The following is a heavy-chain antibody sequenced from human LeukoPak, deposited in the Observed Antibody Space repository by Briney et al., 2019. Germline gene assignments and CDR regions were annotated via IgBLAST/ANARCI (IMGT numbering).Heavy chain of an antibody. V-gene: IGHV1-18*01. Sequence: ASVKVSCKASGYDFSSYAMNWVRQAPGQGLEWMGWISAYNGNTNYAQKLQGRVTMTTDTSTSTAYMELRSLRSDDTAVYYCARGPDQIAVVSLDYWGQGTLVTVSS. CDR3: ARGPDQIAVVSLDY. D-gene: IGHD3-22*01. CDR2: ISAYNGNT. J-gene: IGHJ4*02. CDR1: GYDFSSYA.